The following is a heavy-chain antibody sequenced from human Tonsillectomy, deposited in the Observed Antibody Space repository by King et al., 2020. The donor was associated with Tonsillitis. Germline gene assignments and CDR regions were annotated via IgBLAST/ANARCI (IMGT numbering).Heavy chain of an antibody. D-gene: IGHD2-15*01. CDR1: GFTFGSYA. Sequence: VQLVESGGGLVQPGGSLGLSCAASGFTFGSYAMNWVRQAPGKGLEWVSGISGSGDTPYYADSVKGRFTISRDNSKKTLYLQMNSPTAEDTAVYFCARGAVVMVGFLYYYSMDVWGKGTTVTVSS. CDR2: ISGSGDTP. CDR3: ARGAVVMVGFLYYYSMDV. V-gene: IGHV3-23*04. J-gene: IGHJ6*03.